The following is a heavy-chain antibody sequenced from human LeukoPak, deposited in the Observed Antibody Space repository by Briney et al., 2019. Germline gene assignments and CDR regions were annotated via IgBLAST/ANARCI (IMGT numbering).Heavy chain of an antibody. CDR1: GGSISSDSYY. CDR3: ARVGYYYGSSGAPFDY. V-gene: IGHV4-39*07. CDR2: IYHRGST. Sequence: SETLSLTCTVSGGSISSDSYYWGWIRQPPGKGLEWIGNIYHRGSTYYNPSLKSRVIVSVDTSKNQFSLKLSSVTAADTAVYYCARVGYYYGSSGAPFDYWGQGALVTVSS. J-gene: IGHJ4*02. D-gene: IGHD3-22*01.